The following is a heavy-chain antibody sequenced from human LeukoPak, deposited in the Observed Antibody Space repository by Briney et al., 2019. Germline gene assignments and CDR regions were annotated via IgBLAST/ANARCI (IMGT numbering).Heavy chain of an antibody. CDR2: ISGSGSTI. J-gene: IGHJ3*02. CDR1: GFTFSSFE. CDR3: ARVRSRAFDI. V-gene: IGHV3-48*03. Sequence: PGGSLRLSCAASGFTFSSFEINWVRQAPGKGLEWVSYISGSGSTINYADSVKGRSTISRDNAKNSLYLQMNSLRAEDTAVYYCARVRSRAFDIWGQGTMVTVSS.